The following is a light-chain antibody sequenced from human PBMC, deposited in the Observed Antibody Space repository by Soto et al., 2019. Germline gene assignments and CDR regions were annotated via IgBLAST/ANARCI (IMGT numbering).Light chain of an antibody. CDR3: SSYTDTDNFVI. Sequence: QSALTQPPSASGSPGQSVTISCTGTSSDIGRHNYVSWYQHHPGKAPKLLFFEVNKRPSGVPDRFSASKSGITASLTVSGLQPEDEAAYFCSSYTDTDNFVIFGGGTQLTVL. CDR1: SSDIGRHNY. V-gene: IGLV2-8*01. CDR2: EVN. J-gene: IGLJ2*01.